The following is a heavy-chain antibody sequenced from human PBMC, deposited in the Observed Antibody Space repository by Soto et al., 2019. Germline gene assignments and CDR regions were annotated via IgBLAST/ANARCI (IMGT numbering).Heavy chain of an antibody. D-gene: IGHD3-22*01. CDR2: IIPIFGTA. V-gene: IGHV1-69*06. Sequence: QVQLVQSGAEVKKPGSSVKVSCKASGGTFSSYAISWVRQAPGQGLEWMGGIIPIFGTANYAQKFQGRVTITADKSTSTAYMELSSLRSEDTAVYYCARARYYYNSSGYYNPLDYWGQGTLVTVSS. J-gene: IGHJ4*02. CDR3: ARARYYYNSSGYYNPLDY. CDR1: GGTFSSYA.